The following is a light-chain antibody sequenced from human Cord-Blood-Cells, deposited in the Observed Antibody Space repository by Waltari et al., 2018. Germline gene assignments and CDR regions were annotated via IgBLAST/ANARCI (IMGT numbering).Light chain of an antibody. J-gene: IGKJ4*01. CDR2: AAS. Sequence: IQLPQSPSSLSASVADRVTITCRTSPGISSYLAWYPQKPGKAPKLLNYAASTLQRGVPSRFGGSGSGTDFSLTISSLQPEDFATYYCQQLNSYPLTFGGGTKVEIK. V-gene: IGKV1-9*01. CDR1: PGISSY. CDR3: QQLNSYPLT.